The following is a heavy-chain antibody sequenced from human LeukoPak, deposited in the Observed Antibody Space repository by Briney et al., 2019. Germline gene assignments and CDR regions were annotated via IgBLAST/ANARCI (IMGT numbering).Heavy chain of an antibody. CDR3: AKKYSSGWLDY. V-gene: IGHV3-21*01. CDR2: ISGGGSYI. D-gene: IGHD6-19*01. Sequence: GGSLRLSCAASGFTFSSYSMNWVRQAPGKGLEWVSSISGGGSYIYYADSVKGRFTISRDNAKNSLYLQMNSLRADDTAVYYCAKKYSSGWLDYWGQGTLVTVSS. J-gene: IGHJ4*02. CDR1: GFTFSSYS.